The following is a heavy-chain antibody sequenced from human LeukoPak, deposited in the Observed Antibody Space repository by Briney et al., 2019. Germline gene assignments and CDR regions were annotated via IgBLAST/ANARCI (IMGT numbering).Heavy chain of an antibody. J-gene: IGHJ4*02. CDR3: VRGLTAPDS. D-gene: IGHD2-8*01. V-gene: IGHV3-74*03. Sequence: PGWALRLSCPACGCTCNRYWRHGVRQAPGEGRVWVSRIDNDWTNIVYVHSVKGRFTISRDNAKNRLYVEMNSLTADDTPVYYCVRGLTAPDSWGQGNLVIVSS. CDR1: GCTCNRYW. CDR2: IDNDWTNI.